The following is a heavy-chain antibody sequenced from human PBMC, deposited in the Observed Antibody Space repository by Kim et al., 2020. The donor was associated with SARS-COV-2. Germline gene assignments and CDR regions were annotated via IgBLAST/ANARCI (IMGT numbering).Heavy chain of an antibody. CDR2: ITKNNDMI. J-gene: IGHJ4*02. CDR3: AKGGGSGRYSGDF. D-gene: IGHD3-10*01. CDR1: GFTFGDYS. Sequence: GGSLRLSCAGSGFTFGDYSMVWVRQAPGKGLEWVSGITKNNDMIDYADSVKGRFTISRDNGANSLYLQMNNLRPEDMALYYCAKGGGSGRYSGDFWGQGTLVTVSS. V-gene: IGHV3-9*03.